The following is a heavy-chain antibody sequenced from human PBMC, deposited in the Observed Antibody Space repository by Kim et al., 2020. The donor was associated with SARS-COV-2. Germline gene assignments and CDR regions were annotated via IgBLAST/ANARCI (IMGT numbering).Heavy chain of an antibody. V-gene: IGHV3-30*18. D-gene: IGHD3-22*01. Sequence: GGSLRLSCAASGFTFSSYGMHWVRQAPGKGLEWVAVISYDGSNKYYADSVKGRFTISRDNSKNTLYLQMNSLRAEDTAVYYCAKDRGYYDSSGYWDYWG. CDR1: GFTFSSYG. CDR3: AKDRGYYDSSGYWDY. J-gene: IGHJ4*01. CDR2: ISYDGSNK.